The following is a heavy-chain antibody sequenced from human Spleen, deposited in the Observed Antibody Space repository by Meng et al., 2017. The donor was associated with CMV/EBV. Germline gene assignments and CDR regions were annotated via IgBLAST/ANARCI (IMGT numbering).Heavy chain of an antibody. J-gene: IGHJ5*02. V-gene: IGHV3-7*01. CDR1: GFPFESYE. Sequence: GESLKISCAASGFPFESYEMNWVRQAPGKGLEWVANIKQDGIEKHYVDSVKGRFTISRDNAKKSLYLQLNSLRAQDTAVYYCARGPRWLDPWGQGTLVTVSS. CDR2: IKQDGIEK. CDR3: ARGPRWLDP.